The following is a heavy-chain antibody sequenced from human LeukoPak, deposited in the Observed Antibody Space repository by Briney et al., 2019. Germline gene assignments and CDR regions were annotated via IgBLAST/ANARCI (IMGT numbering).Heavy chain of an antibody. CDR2: ISYSGSA. V-gene: IGHV4-59*12. J-gene: IGHJ4*02. Sequence: SETLSLTCTVSGGSISIYYWSWIRQSPGKGLEWIGYISYSGSANYNPSLKSRVTISVDTSKNQFSLKLSSVTAADTAVYYCARTPDFWSGYAENYFDYWGQGTLVTVSS. CDR1: GGSISIYY. CDR3: ARTPDFWSGYAENYFDY. D-gene: IGHD3-3*01.